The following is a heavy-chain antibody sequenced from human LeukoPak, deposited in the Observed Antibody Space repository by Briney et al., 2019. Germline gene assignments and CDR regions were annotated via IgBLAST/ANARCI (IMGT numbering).Heavy chain of an antibody. J-gene: IGHJ3*02. D-gene: IGHD3-10*01. CDR2: VGISSSSIM. V-gene: IGHV3-48*02. CDR1: GFTFSSYS. Sequence: GGSLRLSCAPSGFTFSSYSMNWVRQAPGMGLEWVSYVGISSSSIMYYADSVKGRFTISRDNAKNSLYLQMDSLRDEDTAVYYCARDTYYAFDIWGQGTMVTVSS. CDR3: ARDTYYAFDI.